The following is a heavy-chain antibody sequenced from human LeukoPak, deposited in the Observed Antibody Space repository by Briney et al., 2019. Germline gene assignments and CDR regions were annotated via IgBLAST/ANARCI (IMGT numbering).Heavy chain of an antibody. V-gene: IGHV4-4*02. Sequence: SETLSLTCAVSGGSISSSNWWSWVRQPPGKGLEWIGEIYHSGSTNYNPSLKSRVTISVDKSKNQFSLKLSSVTAADTAVYYCARDKGVDTAMVGAFDIWGQGTMVTVSS. CDR2: IYHSGST. CDR1: GGSISSSNW. D-gene: IGHD5-18*01. CDR3: ARDKGVDTAMVGAFDI. J-gene: IGHJ3*02.